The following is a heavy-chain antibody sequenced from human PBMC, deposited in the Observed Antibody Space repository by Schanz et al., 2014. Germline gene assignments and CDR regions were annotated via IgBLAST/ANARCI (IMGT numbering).Heavy chain of an antibody. CDR2: MYHSGRT. CDR1: GASISSDNW. J-gene: IGHJ4*02. CDR3: ARDRGRDGTTEFDS. Sequence: QVQLQESGPGLVKPSGTLSLTCAVSGASISSDNWWSWVRQPPGKGLEWIGEMYHSGRTNYNPSLKSRVTISGDKSKTQFSRNLRSVTAADTAVYYCARDRGRDGTTEFDSWGPGTLVTVSS. D-gene: IGHD4-4*01. V-gene: IGHV4-4*02.